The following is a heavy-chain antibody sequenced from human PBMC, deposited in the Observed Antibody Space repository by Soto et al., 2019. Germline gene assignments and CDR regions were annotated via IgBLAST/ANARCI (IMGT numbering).Heavy chain of an antibody. D-gene: IGHD3-22*01. CDR2: INAGNGNT. CDR1: GYTFTSYA. J-gene: IGHJ5*02. V-gene: IGHV1-3*01. CDR3: ARDGMAFYYDSSGPEWWFDP. Sequence: GASVKVSCKASGYTFTSYAMHWVRQAPGQRLEWMGWINAGNGNTKYSQKFQGRVTITRDTSAGTAYMELSSLRSEDTAVYYCARDGMAFYYDSSGPEWWFDPWGQGTLVTVSS.